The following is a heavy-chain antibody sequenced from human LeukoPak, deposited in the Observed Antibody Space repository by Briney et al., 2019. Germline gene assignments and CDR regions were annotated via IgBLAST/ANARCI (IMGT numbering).Heavy chain of an antibody. Sequence: PSETLSLTCTVSGGSSSSYYWSWIRQPAGKGLEWIGRIYTSGSTNYNPSLKSRVTMSVDTSKNQFSLKLSSVTAADTAVYYCARAADTAMYYYYYMDVWGKGTTVTVSS. V-gene: IGHV4-4*07. J-gene: IGHJ6*03. D-gene: IGHD5-18*01. CDR3: ARAADTAMYYYYYMDV. CDR1: GGSSSSYY. CDR2: IYTSGST.